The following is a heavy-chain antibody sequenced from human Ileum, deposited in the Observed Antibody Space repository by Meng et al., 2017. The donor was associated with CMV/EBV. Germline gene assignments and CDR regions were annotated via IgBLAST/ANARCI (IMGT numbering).Heavy chain of an antibody. J-gene: IGHJ4*02. Sequence: GGSLRLSCAASGFTFSSFAMSWVRQAPGKGLEWVSTISGSGASPYYAGSVKGRFTISRDNSKNTFYLQMNSLRAEDAAVYYCAKEGVYDFWSWGQGTMVTVSS. D-gene: IGHD3/OR15-3a*01. V-gene: IGHV3-23*01. CDR1: GFTFSSFA. CDR3: AKEGVYDFWS. CDR2: ISGSGASP.